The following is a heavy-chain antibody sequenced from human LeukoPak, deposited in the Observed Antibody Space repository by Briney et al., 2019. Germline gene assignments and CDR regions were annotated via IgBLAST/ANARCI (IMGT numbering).Heavy chain of an antibody. V-gene: IGHV4-4*07. Sequence: SETLSLTCTVSGGSTSSYYWSWIRQPAGKGMEWIGRIYTSGSTNYNASLKSRVTMSVDTSKNQFSLNLSSVTAADTAVYYCAREAEAAAGRGFDYWGQGTLVTVAS. CDR3: AREAEAAAGRGFDY. D-gene: IGHD6-13*01. CDR1: GGSTSSYY. CDR2: IYTSGST. J-gene: IGHJ4*02.